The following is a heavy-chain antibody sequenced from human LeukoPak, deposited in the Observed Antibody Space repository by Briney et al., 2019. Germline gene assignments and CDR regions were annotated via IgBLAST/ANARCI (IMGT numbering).Heavy chain of an antibody. J-gene: IGHJ4*02. CDR2: IWYDGGNK. Sequence: GRPLRLSCTASGFTFSNYGMHWVRQAPGKGLEWVSVIWYDGGNKYYADSVKGRFIISRDNSKNMLYLQMNNLRAEDTAVYYCARDPFTGYWGQGTLVTVSS. CDR1: GFTFSNYG. V-gene: IGHV3-33*01. D-gene: IGHD1-1*01. CDR3: ARDPFTGY.